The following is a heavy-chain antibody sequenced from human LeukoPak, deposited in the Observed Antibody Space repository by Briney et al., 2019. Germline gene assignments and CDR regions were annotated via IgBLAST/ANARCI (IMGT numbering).Heavy chain of an antibody. CDR3: ARVYYYYYYMDV. Sequence: GGSLRLSCAASGFTFDDYGMSWVRQAPGKGLEWVSGINWNGGSTGYAGSVKGRFTISRDNAKNSLYLQMNSLRAEDTAVYYCARVYYYYYYMDVWGEGTTVTVSS. CDR2: INWNGGST. CDR1: GFTFDDYG. V-gene: IGHV3-20*04. J-gene: IGHJ6*03.